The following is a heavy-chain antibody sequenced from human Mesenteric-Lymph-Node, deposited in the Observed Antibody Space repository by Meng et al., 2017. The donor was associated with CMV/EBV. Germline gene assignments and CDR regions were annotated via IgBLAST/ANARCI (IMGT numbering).Heavy chain of an antibody. CDR1: GGSFSGYY. J-gene: IGHJ4*02. CDR2: INHSGST. V-gene: IGHV4-34*01. D-gene: IGHD3-22*01. CDR3: ARKEEYYYDATGASYFDF. Sequence: SETLSLTCAVYGGSFSGYYWSWIRQPPGKGLEWIGEINHSGSTNYNPSLKSRVTISVDTSKNQFSLKLSSVTAADAAVYYCARKEEYYYDATGASYFDFWGQGTLVTVSS.